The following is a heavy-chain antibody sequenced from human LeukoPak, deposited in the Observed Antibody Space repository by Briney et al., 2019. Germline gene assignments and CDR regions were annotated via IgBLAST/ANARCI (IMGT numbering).Heavy chain of an antibody. CDR1: GFTFSNYW. J-gene: IGHJ3*01. V-gene: IGHV3-7*01. CDR2: IKRDGSER. Sequence: GGSLRLSCTASGFTFSNYWMNWFRQAPGKGLEWVANIKRDGSERYYVDSARGRFTISRDNAKNSLYLQMNNLRVEDTAVYYCEGGVTWGQGSMVTVSP. CDR3: EGGVT. D-gene: IGHD5/OR15-5a*01.